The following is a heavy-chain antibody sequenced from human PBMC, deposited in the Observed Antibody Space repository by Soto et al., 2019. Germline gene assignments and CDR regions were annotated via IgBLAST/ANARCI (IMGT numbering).Heavy chain of an antibody. CDR3: ARERDGFDV. V-gene: IGHV3-21*01. CDR2: ISSSNTYI. J-gene: IGHJ3*01. Sequence: EVQLVESGGDLVKPGGSLRLSCAASGFTFSSYTMNWVRQAPGKGLEWVSSISSSNTYIHYADSLMGRFTISRDNAKSSLYLQMNSLRAEDTAIYYCARERDGFDVWGQGTMVTVSS. CDR1: GFTFSSYT.